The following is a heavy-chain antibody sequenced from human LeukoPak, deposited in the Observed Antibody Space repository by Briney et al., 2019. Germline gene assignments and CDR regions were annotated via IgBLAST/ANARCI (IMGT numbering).Heavy chain of an antibody. D-gene: IGHD1-26*01. J-gene: IGHJ4*02. CDR2: INPNSGGT. CDR1: GYTFTGYY. CDR3: ARDRTRGVGATPGY. V-gene: IGHV1-2*02. Sequence: ASVKVSCKASGYTFTGYYMHWVRQAPGQGLEWMGWINPNSGGTNYAQKFQGRVTMTRDTSISTAYMELSRLRSDDTAVYYCARDRTRGVGATPGYWGQGTLVTVSP.